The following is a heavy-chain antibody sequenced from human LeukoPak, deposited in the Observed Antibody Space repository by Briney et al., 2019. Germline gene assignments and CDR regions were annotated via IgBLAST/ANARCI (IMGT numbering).Heavy chain of an antibody. J-gene: IGHJ5*02. D-gene: IGHD3-10*01. CDR1: GGSISGYY. CDR2: VYHSGGT. CDR3: ARDNADYASGGDWFDP. V-gene: IGHV4-59*01. Sequence: SETLSLTCTVSGGSISGYYWTWIRQPPGKGLEWIGYVYHSGGTSYNPSLKGRVTIAVDTSKNQFSLKLTSVTAADTAVYYCARDNADYASGGDWFDPWGQGTLVTVSS.